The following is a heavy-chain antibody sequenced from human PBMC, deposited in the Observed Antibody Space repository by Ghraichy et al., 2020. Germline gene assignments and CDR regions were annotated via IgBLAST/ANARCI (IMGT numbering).Heavy chain of an antibody. D-gene: IGHD3-22*01. V-gene: IGHV4-34*01. CDR1: GGSFSGYY. CDR3: ARVKGGRYYDSSGQRPFDY. J-gene: IGHJ4*02. CDR2: INHSGST. Sequence: SETLSLTCAVYGGSFSGYYWSWIRQPPGKGLEWIGEINHSGSTNYNPSLKSRVTISVDTSKNQFSLKLSSVTAADTAVYYCARVKGGRYYDSSGQRPFDYWAREPWSPSPQ.